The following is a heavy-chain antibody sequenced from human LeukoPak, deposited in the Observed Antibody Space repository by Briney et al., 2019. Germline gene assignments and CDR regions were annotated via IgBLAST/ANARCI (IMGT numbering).Heavy chain of an antibody. CDR2: IYYSGST. V-gene: IGHV4-39*01. D-gene: IGHD4-11*01. Sequence: SETLSLTCTVSGGSISSSSYYWGWIRQPPGKVLEWIGSIYYSGSTYYNPSLKSRVTISVDTSKNQFSLKLSSVTAADTAVYYCASRPRTTVIDYWGQGTLVTVSS. CDR1: GGSISSSSYY. J-gene: IGHJ4*02. CDR3: ASRPRTTVIDY.